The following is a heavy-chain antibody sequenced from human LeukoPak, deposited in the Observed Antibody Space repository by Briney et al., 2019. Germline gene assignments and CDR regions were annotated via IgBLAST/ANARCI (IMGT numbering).Heavy chain of an antibody. CDR1: GFTFSSYG. J-gene: IGHJ6*02. CDR2: ISYDGSNK. Sequence: GGSLRLSCAASGFTFSSYGMHWVRQAPGKGLEWVAVISYDGSNKYYADSVKGRFTISRDNSKNTLYLQMNSLRAEDTAVYYCAKAPRAGTPYYYYGMDVWGQGTAVTVSS. CDR3: AKAPRAGTPYYYYGMDV. V-gene: IGHV3-30*18. D-gene: IGHD6-19*01.